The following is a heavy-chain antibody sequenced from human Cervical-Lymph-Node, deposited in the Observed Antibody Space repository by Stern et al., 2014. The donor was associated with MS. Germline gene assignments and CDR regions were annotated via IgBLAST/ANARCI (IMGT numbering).Heavy chain of an antibody. V-gene: IGHV3-30*18. CDR1: RFTFRSYG. CDR3: AKDRRGGYNYLYGMDV. J-gene: IGHJ6*02. CDR2: NSYDGGNR. D-gene: IGHD5-18*01. Sequence: VQLVESGGGVVQPGTSLRLSCTGSRFTFRSYGIHWVRPAPGKGLEGVSVNSYDGGNRQYADSVKGRFTISRDNSKNTVYLHLNSLRPEDTGVYHCAKDRRGGYNYLYGMDVWGQGTTVTVS.